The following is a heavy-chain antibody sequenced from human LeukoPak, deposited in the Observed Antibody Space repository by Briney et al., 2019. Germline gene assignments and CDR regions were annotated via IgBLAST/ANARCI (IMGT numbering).Heavy chain of an antibody. J-gene: IGHJ5*02. V-gene: IGHV4-34*01. D-gene: IGHD3-10*01. CDR1: GASFSGYY. CDR2: INHSGST. CDR3: ARFPRITMVRGEYWFDH. Sequence: SETLSLTCAVYGASFSGYYWSWIRQPPGKGLEWIGEINHSGSTNYNPSLKSRVTISVDTSKNQFSLKLSSVTAADTAVYYCARFPRITMVRGEYWFDHWGQGTLVTVSS.